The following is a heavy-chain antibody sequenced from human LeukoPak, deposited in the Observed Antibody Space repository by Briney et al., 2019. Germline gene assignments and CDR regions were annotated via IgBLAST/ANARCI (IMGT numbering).Heavy chain of an antibody. CDR1: GYSFSSYW. Sequence: GESLKISCKGSGYSFSSYWIAWVRQMPGKGLEWMGIIYPGDSDMRYSPSFEGQVTISADKSISTAYLQWSSLKASDTAMYYCVRQSGSYYSEIDYWGQGTLVTVSP. D-gene: IGHD1-26*01. V-gene: IGHV5-51*01. CDR3: VRQSGSYYSEIDY. CDR2: IYPGDSDM. J-gene: IGHJ4*02.